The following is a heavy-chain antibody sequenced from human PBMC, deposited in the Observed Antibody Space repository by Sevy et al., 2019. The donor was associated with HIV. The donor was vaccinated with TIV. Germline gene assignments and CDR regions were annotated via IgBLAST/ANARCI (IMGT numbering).Heavy chain of an antibody. D-gene: IGHD3-22*01. CDR1: GYTFTRHW. Sequence: GESLKISCKGSGYTFTRHWIGWVRQMPGKGLEWMGLIYPGDSDPRYSPRYSPSFQGQVTISSDKSSTTAYLQWSSLKASDTAIHYCARPADYDDSSGSLDWGQGTLVTVSS. J-gene: IGHJ4*02. V-gene: IGHV5-51*01. CDR3: ARPADYDDSSGSLD. CDR2: IYPGDSDP.